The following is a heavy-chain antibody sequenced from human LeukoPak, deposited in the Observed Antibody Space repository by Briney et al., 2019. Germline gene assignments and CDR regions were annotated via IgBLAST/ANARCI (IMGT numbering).Heavy chain of an antibody. V-gene: IGHV3-7*01. J-gene: IGHJ4*02. Sequence: DPGGSLRLSCTTSGITFSNSWMSWVRQAPGKGLEWVATIRPDGSEGYYADSVRGRFTISRDNSKNSFYLQMSSLRAEDTGAFYCARDVAYSAFDYWGQGTLVTVSS. CDR1: GITFSNSW. CDR3: ARDVAYSAFDY. CDR2: IRPDGSEG. D-gene: IGHD2-21*01.